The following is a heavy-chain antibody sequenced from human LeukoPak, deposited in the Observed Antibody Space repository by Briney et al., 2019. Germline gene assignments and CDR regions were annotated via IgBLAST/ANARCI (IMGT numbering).Heavy chain of an antibody. D-gene: IGHD5-18*01. CDR1: GGSFSGYY. Sequence: SETLSLTCAVYGGSFSGYYWSWIRQPPGKGLEWIGEINHSGSTNYNPSLKSRVTISVDTSKNQFSLKLSSETAADTAVYYCARRVAMVDNWFDPWGQGTLVTVSS. CDR3: ARRVAMVDNWFDP. CDR2: INHSGST. J-gene: IGHJ5*02. V-gene: IGHV4-34*01.